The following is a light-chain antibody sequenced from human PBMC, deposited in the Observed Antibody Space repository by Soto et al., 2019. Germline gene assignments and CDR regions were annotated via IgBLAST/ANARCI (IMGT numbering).Light chain of an antibody. V-gene: IGKV3-15*01. CDR1: QSASNN. CDR2: DAS. CDR3: QQYNYWPPWT. Sequence: ILMTQSPATLSVSPGERATLSCRASQSASNNLAWYQQKPGQAPRLLIHDASTRATGIPARFSGSGSGTEYTLTISGLQSEDFAVYYCQQYNYWPPWTFGQGTKVEIK. J-gene: IGKJ1*01.